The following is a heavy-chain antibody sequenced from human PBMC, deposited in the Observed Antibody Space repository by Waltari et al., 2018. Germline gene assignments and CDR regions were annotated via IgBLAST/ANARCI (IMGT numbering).Heavy chain of an antibody. Sequence: EVQLVESGGGLVQPGGSLRLSCAASGFTLRSYWMTWVRQAPGKGLGCVANIKEDGSEKYYVDSVKGRFTISRDNAKNSLYLQMNSLRAEDTAVYYCARLWNWHFDLWGRGTLVTVSS. CDR2: IKEDGSEK. J-gene: IGHJ2*01. V-gene: IGHV3-7*01. CDR3: ARLWNWHFDL. CDR1: GFTLRSYW. D-gene: IGHD1-1*01.